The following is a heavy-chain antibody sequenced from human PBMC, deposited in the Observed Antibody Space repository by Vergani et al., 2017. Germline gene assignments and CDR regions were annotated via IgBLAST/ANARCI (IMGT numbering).Heavy chain of an antibody. Sequence: QVQLQESGPGLVKPSETLSLTCSVSGYSISSGYYWGWIRQPPGKGLEWIGSFFHSGSTYYNPSLKSRVTISVDTSKNQFFLKLSSLTAADTAVYYCARDGQYSSGWGWEWGQGTLVTVSS. CDR3: ARDGQYSSGWGWE. CDR1: GYSISSGYY. D-gene: IGHD6-19*01. CDR2: FFHSGST. J-gene: IGHJ4*01. V-gene: IGHV4-38-2*02.